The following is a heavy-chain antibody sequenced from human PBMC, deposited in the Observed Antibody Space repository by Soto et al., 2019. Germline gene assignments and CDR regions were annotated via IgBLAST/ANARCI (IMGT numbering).Heavy chain of an antibody. V-gene: IGHV1-18*01. Sequence: ASVKVSCKASGYTFSSYGMSWVRQAPGQGLEWMGWISAYNGNTNYAQKLQGRVTMTTDTSTSTAYMELRSLRSDDTAVYYCATRLDDILTGYFVLWGQGTLVTVSS. D-gene: IGHD3-9*01. J-gene: IGHJ4*02. CDR1: GYTFSSYG. CDR2: ISAYNGNT. CDR3: ATRLDDILTGYFVL.